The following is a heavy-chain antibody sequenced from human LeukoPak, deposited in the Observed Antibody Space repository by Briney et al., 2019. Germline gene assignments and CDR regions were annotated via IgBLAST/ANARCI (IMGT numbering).Heavy chain of an antibody. V-gene: IGHV4-39*01. J-gene: IGHJ2*01. CDR2: IYYSGST. CDR3: ARRRRDGYNFLWYFDL. CDR1: GGSISSSSYY. Sequence: PSETLSLTCTVSGGSISSSSYYWGWIRQPPGKGLEWIGSIYYSGSTYYNPSLKSRVTISVDTSKNQFSLKLSSVTAADTAVYYCARRRRDGYNFLWYFDLWGRGTLVTVSS. D-gene: IGHD5-24*01.